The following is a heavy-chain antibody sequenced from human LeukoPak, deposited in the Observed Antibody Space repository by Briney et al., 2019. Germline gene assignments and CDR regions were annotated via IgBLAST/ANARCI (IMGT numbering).Heavy chain of an antibody. V-gene: IGHV4-39*07. D-gene: IGHD3-10*01. CDR2: IYHSGST. J-gene: IGHJ5*02. CDR3: ARGWGSAMIRGLAGDS. Sequence: SETLSLTCTVSGGSISSSSYYWGWIRQPPGKGLEWIGSIYHSGSTYYNPSLKSRVTISVDTSKSQFSLHVTSVTAADTAMYYCARGWGSAMIRGLAGDSWGQGTLVTVSS. CDR1: GGSISSSSYY.